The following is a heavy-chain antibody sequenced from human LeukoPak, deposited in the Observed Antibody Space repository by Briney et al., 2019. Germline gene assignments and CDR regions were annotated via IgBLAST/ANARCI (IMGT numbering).Heavy chain of an antibody. Sequence: ASVKVSCKASGYTFTSYDINWVRQATGQGLEWMGWMNPNSGNTGYAQKFQDRVTMTRNTSISTAYMELSSLRSEDTAVYYCARVYSSSSDYYYYMDVWGKGTTVTVSS. CDR2: MNPNSGNT. V-gene: IGHV1-8*01. J-gene: IGHJ6*03. D-gene: IGHD6-6*01. CDR1: GYTFTSYD. CDR3: ARVYSSSSDYYYYMDV.